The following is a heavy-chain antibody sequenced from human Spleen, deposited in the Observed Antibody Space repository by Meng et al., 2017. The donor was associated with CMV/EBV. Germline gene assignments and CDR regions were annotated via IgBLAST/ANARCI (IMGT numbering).Heavy chain of an antibody. V-gene: IGHV3-74*01. CDR2: INSDGSCT. CDR1: GFTFCSCW. Sequence: GESLKISCAASGFTFCSCWMHWVRQAPGKGLLWVSRINSDGSCTNSADSLKGRFTISRDNAKNTLYLQMNSLRAEDTAVYYCARALRGSNYRLLGSPVAQWGQGTRVTVSS. CDR3: ARALRGSNYRLLGSPVAQ. D-gene: IGHD3-10*01. J-gene: IGHJ4*02.